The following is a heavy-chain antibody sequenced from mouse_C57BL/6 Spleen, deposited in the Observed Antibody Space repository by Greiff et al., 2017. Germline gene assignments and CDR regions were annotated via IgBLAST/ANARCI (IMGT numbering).Heavy chain of an antibody. D-gene: IGHD2-4*01. J-gene: IGHJ1*03. Sequence: EVKLVESGGGLVKPGGSLKLSCAASGFTFSDYGMHWVRQAPEKGLEWVAYISSGSCTIYYADTVKGRFTISRDNAKNTLFLQMTSLRSEDTAMYYCARRDYPWYFDVWGTGTTVTVSS. CDR2: ISSGSCTI. CDR1: GFTFSDYG. CDR3: ARRDYPWYFDV. V-gene: IGHV5-17*01.